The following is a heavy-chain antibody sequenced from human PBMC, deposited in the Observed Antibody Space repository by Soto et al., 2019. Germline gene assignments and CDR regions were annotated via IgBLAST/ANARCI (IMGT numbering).Heavy chain of an antibody. V-gene: IGHV3-33*01. CDR2: IWYDESNK. D-gene: IGHD3-22*01. CDR3: ARDYVSRYYDSSCYFDY. J-gene: IGHJ4*02. Sequence: QVQLVESGGGVVQPGRSLRLSCAASGFSFSGFAMHWVRQAPGKGLEWVAVIWYDESNKYYTDSVKGRFTISRDNSKNALYLQIISLRAEDTAVYYCARDYVSRYYDSSCYFDYWGQGTLVTVSS. CDR1: GFSFSGFA.